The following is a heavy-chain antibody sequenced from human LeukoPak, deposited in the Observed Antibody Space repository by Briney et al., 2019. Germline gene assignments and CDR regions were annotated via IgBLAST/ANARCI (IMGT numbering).Heavy chain of an antibody. J-gene: IGHJ4*02. D-gene: IGHD3-10*01. Sequence: PSETLSLTCTVSGGSISSSSYYWGWIRQPPGKGLEWIGSIYYSGRTYYNPSLKSRVTISVDTSKNQFSLKLSSVTAADTAVYYCASDRYYGSGIFDYWGQGTLVTVSS. CDR3: ASDRYYGSGIFDY. CDR2: IYYSGRT. CDR1: GGSISSSSYY. V-gene: IGHV4-39*01.